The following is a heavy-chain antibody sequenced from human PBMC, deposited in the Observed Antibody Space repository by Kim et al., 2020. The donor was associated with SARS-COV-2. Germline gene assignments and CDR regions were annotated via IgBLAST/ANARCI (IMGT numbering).Heavy chain of an antibody. CDR3: ARDSYSSVWYPRAFDT. D-gene: IGHD6-13*01. Sequence: DRLTIARDNAKNTLYLQMSSLRAEDTAVYFCARDSYSSVWYPRAFDTWGQGTRVTVSS. J-gene: IGHJ4*02. V-gene: IGHV3-11*06.